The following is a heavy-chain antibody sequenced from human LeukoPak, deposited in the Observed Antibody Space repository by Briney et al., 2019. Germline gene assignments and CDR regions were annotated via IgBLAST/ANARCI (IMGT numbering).Heavy chain of an antibody. V-gene: IGHV3-23*01. Sequence: GGSLRLSCAASGFTFSSYGMSWVRQAPGKGLEWVSAISGSGGSTYYADSVKGRFTISRDNSKNTLYLQMNSLRAEDTAVYYCAKDLNSSSWLDAFDIWGQGTMVTVSS. CDR2: ISGSGGST. D-gene: IGHD6-13*01. J-gene: IGHJ3*02. CDR3: AKDLNSSSWLDAFDI. CDR1: GFTFSSYG.